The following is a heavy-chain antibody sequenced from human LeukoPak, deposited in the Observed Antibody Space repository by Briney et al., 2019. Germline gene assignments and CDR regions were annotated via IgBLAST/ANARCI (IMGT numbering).Heavy chain of an antibody. Sequence: GGSVRLSCVASGFPFNNYWMTWVPQAPGKGLQWVANIKQDGSEKNYVDSVKGRFTISRDNAKNSVYLQMNSLRAEDTAVYYCARDRPITISGVVILPWGQGTPVTVSS. CDR1: GFPFNNYW. V-gene: IGHV3-7*01. CDR3: ARDRPITISGVVILP. J-gene: IGHJ5*02. D-gene: IGHD3-3*01. CDR2: IKQDGSEK.